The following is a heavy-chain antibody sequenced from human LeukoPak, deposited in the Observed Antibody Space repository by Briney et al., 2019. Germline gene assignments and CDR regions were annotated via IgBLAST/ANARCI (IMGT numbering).Heavy chain of an antibody. V-gene: IGHV3-48*04. D-gene: IGHD6-19*01. CDR2: ISSSGSTI. CDR1: GFTFRSYW. Sequence: GGSLRLSCAASGFTFRSYWMSWVRQAPGKGLEWVSYISSSGSTIYYADSVKGRFTISRDNAKNSLYLQMNSLRAEDTAVYYRARDRDQWLGNYFDYWGQGTLVTVSS. CDR3: ARDRDQWLGNYFDY. J-gene: IGHJ4*02.